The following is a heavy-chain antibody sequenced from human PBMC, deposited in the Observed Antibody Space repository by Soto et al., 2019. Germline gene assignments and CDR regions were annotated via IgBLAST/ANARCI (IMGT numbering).Heavy chain of an antibody. V-gene: IGHV3-21*01. D-gene: IGHD2-15*01. Sequence: EVQLVESGGGLVKPGGSLRLSCAASGFTFSSYSMNWVRQAPGKGLEWVSSISSSSSYIYYADSVKGRFTISRDNAKNSLYLQINSLRAEDTAVYYCACGGNKDAFDIWGQGTMVTVSS. J-gene: IGHJ3*02. CDR3: ACGGNKDAFDI. CDR1: GFTFSSYS. CDR2: ISSSSSYI.